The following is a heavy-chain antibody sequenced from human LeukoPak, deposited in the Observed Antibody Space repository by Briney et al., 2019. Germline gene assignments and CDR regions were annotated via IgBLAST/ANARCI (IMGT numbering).Heavy chain of an antibody. Sequence: ASVKVSCKASGYSFTGHYMHWVRQAPGQGLEWMGWINPKSGGTNYAQKFQGRVTMTRDTSISTAYMDMSSLRSDDTAVYYCARDFPTMATYNWFDPWGQGTLVTVSS. D-gene: IGHD3-10*01. CDR2: INPKSGGT. CDR3: ARDFPTMATYNWFDP. V-gene: IGHV1-2*02. J-gene: IGHJ5*02. CDR1: GYSFTGHY.